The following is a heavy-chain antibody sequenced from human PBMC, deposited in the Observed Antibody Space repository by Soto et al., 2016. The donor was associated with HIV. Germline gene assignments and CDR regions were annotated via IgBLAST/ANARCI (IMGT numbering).Heavy chain of an antibody. D-gene: IGHD3-10*01. CDR1: GFTFSSHD. J-gene: IGHJ6*02. CDR2: ISHSGGKT. CDR3: ARDLGYYGVLDRSRRDHQYYYGMDV. Sequence: EGQLLESGGGLAQPGGSLRLSCAASGFTFSSHDMTWVRQAPGKGLEWVSTISHSGGKTYYADSVRGRFTISRDNSKNTLYVQMNSLRAEDTAVYYCARDLGYYGVLDRSRRDHQYYYGMDVWGQGTTVTVS. V-gene: IGHV3-23*01.